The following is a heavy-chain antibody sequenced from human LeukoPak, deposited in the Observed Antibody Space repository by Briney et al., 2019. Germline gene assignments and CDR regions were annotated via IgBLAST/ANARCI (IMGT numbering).Heavy chain of an antibody. D-gene: IGHD6-19*01. CDR1: GSSISSYY. V-gene: IGHV4-4*07. CDR3: ARDLHSSGWYAGFDY. J-gene: IGHJ4*02. Sequence: SEPLSLTCSVSGSSISSYYWCWIRKPAGKGLEWIGRIYTSGSTNYNPSLKSRVTMSVDTSKNQFSLKLSSVTAADTAVYYCARDLHSSGWYAGFDYWGQGTLVTVSS. CDR2: IYTSGST.